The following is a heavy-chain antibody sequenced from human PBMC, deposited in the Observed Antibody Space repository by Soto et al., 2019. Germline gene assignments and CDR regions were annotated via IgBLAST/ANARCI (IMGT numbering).Heavy chain of an antibody. Sequence: SETLSLTCTVSDDCIWDSTYYWGWIRQPPGKGPEWIGNVYYSGDSYYNPSLKSRVTISVDTSKNQFSLKLTSVTAADTAVYYCARKVSVVLPAATRGHFDYWGLGTLVTVSS. CDR2: VYYSGDS. J-gene: IGHJ4*02. CDR3: ARKVSVVLPAATRGHFDY. D-gene: IGHD2-2*01. V-gene: IGHV4-39*01. CDR1: DDCIWDSTYY.